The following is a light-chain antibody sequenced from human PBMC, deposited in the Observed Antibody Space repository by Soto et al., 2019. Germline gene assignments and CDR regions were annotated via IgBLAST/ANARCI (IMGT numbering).Light chain of an antibody. J-gene: IGKJ1*01. Sequence: DIQMPQSPSTLSASVGDRVTITCRARQSISSWLAWYQQKPGKAPKLLIYDASSLESGVPSRFSGSGSGTEFTLTISSLQPDDFATYYCQQYNRYWTFGQGTKL. CDR3: QQYNRYWT. V-gene: IGKV1-5*01. CDR2: DAS. CDR1: QSISSW.